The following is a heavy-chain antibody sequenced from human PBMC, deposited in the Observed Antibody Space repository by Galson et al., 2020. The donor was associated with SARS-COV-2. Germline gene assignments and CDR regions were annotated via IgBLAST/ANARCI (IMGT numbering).Heavy chain of an antibody. Sequence: DSVKVSCKTFGYTFSSYYMHWVRQAPGQGLEWMGILNPSDATTNFAQKFQGRVTMTRDPSTSTVYMEVSRLRSEDTAVYYCARLNGQSYSDSWGQGTLVTVSP. V-gene: IGHV1-46*03. CDR1: GYTFSSYY. CDR3: ARLNGQSYSDS. CDR2: LNPSDATT. J-gene: IGHJ4*02. D-gene: IGHD3-10*01.